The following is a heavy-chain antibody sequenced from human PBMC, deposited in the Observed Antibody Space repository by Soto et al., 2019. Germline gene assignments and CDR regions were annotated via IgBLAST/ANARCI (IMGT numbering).Heavy chain of an antibody. Sequence: PSETLSLTCAVYGGSFSGYYWSWIRQPPGKGLEWIGEINHSGSTNYNPSLMSRVTISVDTSKNQFSLKLSSVTAADTAVYYCARGRTREGGYSYGYSLYYYGMDVWGQGTTVTVSS. J-gene: IGHJ6*02. CDR2: INHSGST. CDR1: GGSFSGYY. D-gene: IGHD5-18*01. CDR3: ARGRTREGGYSYGYSLYYYGMDV. V-gene: IGHV4-34*01.